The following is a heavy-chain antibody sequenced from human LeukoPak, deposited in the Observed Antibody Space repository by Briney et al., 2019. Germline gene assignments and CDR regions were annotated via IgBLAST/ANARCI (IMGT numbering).Heavy chain of an antibody. Sequence: GGSLRLSCVASGFSFGSYWMAWVRQAPGKGLEWVANMKHDGIEKYHVDSVKGRFTISRDNTKNSLYLHMSSLRVEDTAVYYCAIDTSIDYWGQGTLVTVSS. CDR2: MKHDGIEK. D-gene: IGHD1-26*01. V-gene: IGHV3-7*05. J-gene: IGHJ4*02. CDR1: GFSFGSYW. CDR3: AIDTSIDY.